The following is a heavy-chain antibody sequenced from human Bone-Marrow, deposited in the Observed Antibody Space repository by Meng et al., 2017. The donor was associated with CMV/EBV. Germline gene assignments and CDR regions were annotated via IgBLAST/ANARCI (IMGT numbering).Heavy chain of an antibody. CDR2: IWYDASNK. CDR1: GFTFSSYS. CDR3: AKVFYYGSGSYYLGYGMDV. V-gene: IGHV3-30*02. D-gene: IGHD3-10*01. J-gene: IGHJ6*02. Sequence: GGSLRLSCAASGFTFSSYSMNWVRQAPGKGLEWVAIIWYDASNKYYADSVKGRFTISRDNSKNTLYLQMNSLRAEDTAVYYCAKVFYYGSGSYYLGYGMDVWGQGTTVTVSS.